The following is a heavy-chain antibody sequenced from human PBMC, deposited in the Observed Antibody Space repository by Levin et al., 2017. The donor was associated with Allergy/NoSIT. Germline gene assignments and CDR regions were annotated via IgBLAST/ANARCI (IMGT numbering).Heavy chain of an antibody. V-gene: IGHV3-23*01. CDR3: AKCGYYSGSGTYPNFDY. J-gene: IGHJ4*02. CDR1: GFTFSSYA. Sequence: PTGGSLRLSCAASGFTFSSYAMNWIRQAPGKGLEWVSGISVSGGGTYYADSVSGRFTISRDNSKNTLYLQINSLRAEDTAVYYCAKCGYYSGSGTYPNFDYWGQGTLVTVSS. CDR2: ISVSGGGT. D-gene: IGHD3-10*01.